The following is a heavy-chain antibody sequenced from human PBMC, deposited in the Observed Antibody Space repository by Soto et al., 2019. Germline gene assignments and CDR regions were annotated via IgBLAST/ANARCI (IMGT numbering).Heavy chain of an antibody. CDR1: GYTFSNYG. J-gene: IGHJ6*02. CDR2: ISGYNGNT. D-gene: IGHD6-19*01. V-gene: IGHV1-18*01. CDR3: SRFIMVGGWFDPNYYHGMDV. Sequence: QVQLVQSGAEVKKPGASVTVSCKTSGYTFSNYGINWVRQAPGQGREWMGWISGYNGNTNYAQTVQGRVTMTTDTSTGTVYMELRILKSDDTAIYYCSRFIMVGGWFDPNYYHGMDVWGQGTTVTVSS.